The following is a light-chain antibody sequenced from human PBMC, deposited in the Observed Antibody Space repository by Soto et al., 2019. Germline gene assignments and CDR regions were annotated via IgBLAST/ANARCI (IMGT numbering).Light chain of an antibody. Sequence: EIVLTQSPDTLSLSPGERATLSCRASQSVSSHLAWYQQKPGQAPRLLIYDASNRATGIPARFSGSGSGTDFTLTISSLEPEDFAVYYCQQRSNWWTFGQGTKVELK. V-gene: IGKV3-11*01. J-gene: IGKJ1*01. CDR1: QSVSSH. CDR3: QQRSNWWT. CDR2: DAS.